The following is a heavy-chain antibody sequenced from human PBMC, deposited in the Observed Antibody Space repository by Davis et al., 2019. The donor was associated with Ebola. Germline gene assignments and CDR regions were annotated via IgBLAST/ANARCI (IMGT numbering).Heavy chain of an antibody. J-gene: IGHJ1*01. CDR3: AKDHAHSSGWYSLPEYFQH. Sequence: PGGSLRLSCAASAFTFRSYGMHWVRQAPGKGLEWVAVISYGGNNKHYADSVKGRFTISRDNSKNTLYLQMNSLRAEDTAVYYCAKDHAHSSGWYSLPEYFQHWGQGTLVTVSS. CDR1: AFTFRSYG. V-gene: IGHV3-30*18. CDR2: ISYGGNNK. D-gene: IGHD6-19*01.